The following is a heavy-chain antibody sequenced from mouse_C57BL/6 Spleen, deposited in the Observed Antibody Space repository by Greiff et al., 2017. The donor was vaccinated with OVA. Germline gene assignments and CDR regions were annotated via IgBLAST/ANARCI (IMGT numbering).Heavy chain of an antibody. CDR1: GYTFTDYN. V-gene: IGHV1-18*01. J-gene: IGHJ1*03. CDR2: INPNNGGT. Sequence: VQLQQSGPELVKPGASVKIPCKASGYTFTDYNMDWVKQSHGKSLEWIGDINPNNGGTIYNQKFKGKATLTVDKSSSTAYMERRSLTSEDTAVYYWARGSYSNSYWYFDVWGTGTTVTVSS. CDR3: ARGSYSNSYWYFDV. D-gene: IGHD2-5*01.